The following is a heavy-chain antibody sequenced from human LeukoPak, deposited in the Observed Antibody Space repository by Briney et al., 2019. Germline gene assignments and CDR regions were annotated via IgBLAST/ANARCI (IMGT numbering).Heavy chain of an antibody. J-gene: IGHJ4*02. Sequence: PGGSLTLSCVASGFTFDNYAMHWVRQAPGKGLEWVSGIDWNRGSIGYVDSVKGRFTISRDNAKNSLYLQMNSLRPEDTALYYCAQGRDTGAYRSLMNWGQGTLVTVSS. D-gene: IGHD3-16*01. V-gene: IGHV3-9*01. CDR2: IDWNRGSI. CDR3: AQGRDTGAYRSLMN. CDR1: GFTFDNYA.